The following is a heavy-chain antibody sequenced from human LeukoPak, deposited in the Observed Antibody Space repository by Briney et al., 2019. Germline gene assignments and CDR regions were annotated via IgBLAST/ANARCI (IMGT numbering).Heavy chain of an antibody. CDR1: GYTLGPYY. D-gene: IGHD5-12*01. J-gene: IGHJ4*02. V-gene: IGHV1-46*01. CDR3: ARALKDYSGHDYGLDY. CDR2: INPSAGGT. Sequence: KSSGYTLGPYYIHWVRQAPGQGLDWMGIINPSAGGTSYAQKFQGRVTMTRDTSTSTVYMELSSLRSEDTAVYYCARALKDYSGHDYGLDYWGQGTLVTVSS.